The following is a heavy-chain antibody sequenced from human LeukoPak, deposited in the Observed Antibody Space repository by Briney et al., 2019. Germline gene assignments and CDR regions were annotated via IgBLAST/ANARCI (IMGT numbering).Heavy chain of an antibody. J-gene: IGHJ4*02. Sequence: ASVKVSCKVSGYTLTELSMHWVRQAPGKGLEWMGGFDPEDGETIYAQKFQGRVTMTEDTSTDTAYMELSSLRSEGTAVYYCATDKGCSSTSCYATTPGLDYWGQGTLVTVSS. CDR2: FDPEDGET. CDR3: ATDKGCSSTSCYATTPGLDY. CDR1: GYTLTELS. V-gene: IGHV1-24*01. D-gene: IGHD2-2*01.